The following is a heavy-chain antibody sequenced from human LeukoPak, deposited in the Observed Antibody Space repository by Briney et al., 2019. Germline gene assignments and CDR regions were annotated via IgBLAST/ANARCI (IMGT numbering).Heavy chain of an antibody. J-gene: IGHJ6*03. V-gene: IGHV3-20*04. D-gene: IGHD6-13*01. CDR1: GFTFDDYG. CDR3: ARVPGSSSWYYYYYYYMDV. CDR2: INWNGGST. Sequence: GGSLRPSCAASGFTFDDYGMSWVRQAPGKGLEWVSGINWNGGSTGYADSVKGRFTISRDNAKNSLYLQMNSLRAEDTALYYCARVPGSSSWYYYYYYYMDVWGKGTTVTVSS.